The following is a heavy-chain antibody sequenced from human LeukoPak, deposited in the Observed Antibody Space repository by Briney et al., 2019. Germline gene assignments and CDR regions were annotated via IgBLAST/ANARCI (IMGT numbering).Heavy chain of an antibody. V-gene: IGHV3-7*03. Sequence: GGSLRLSCVASGFTFSSYYMSWVRQAPGKGLEWVANIKEDGSERYYVDSMKGRFTISRDNAKNSLYLQMNSLRAEDTAVYYCAKGTMIDYYFDYWGQGTLVTVSS. CDR2: IKEDGSER. CDR3: AKGTMIDYYFDY. D-gene: IGHD3-22*01. CDR1: GFTFSSYY. J-gene: IGHJ4*02.